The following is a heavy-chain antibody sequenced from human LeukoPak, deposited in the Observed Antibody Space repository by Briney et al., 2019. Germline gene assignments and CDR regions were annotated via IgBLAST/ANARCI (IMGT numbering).Heavy chain of an antibody. V-gene: IGHV4-34*01. D-gene: IGHD2-2*02. Sequence: SETLSLTCAVYGGSFSGYYWSWIRQPPGKGLEWIGEINHSGSTNYNPSLKSRVTISVDTSKNQFSLKPSSVTAADTAVYYCARGPGYCSSTSCYIDYWGQGTLVTVSS. J-gene: IGHJ4*02. CDR3: ARGPGYCSSTSCYIDY. CDR2: INHSGST. CDR1: GGSFSGYY.